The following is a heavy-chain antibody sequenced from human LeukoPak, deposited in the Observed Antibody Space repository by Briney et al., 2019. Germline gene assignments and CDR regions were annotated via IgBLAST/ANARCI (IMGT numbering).Heavy chain of an antibody. CDR1: GFSFSTYW. D-gene: IGHD1-26*01. CDR2: ISDDGRST. V-gene: IGHV3-74*01. Sequence: PGGSLRLSCAASGFSFSTYWMHWVRHAPGKGLVWVSRISDDGRSTDYAESVKGRFTISRDNAKNTLYLQMNSLRVEDTGIYYCTRIRRGSLTSVDYWGQGTLVTVSS. J-gene: IGHJ4*02. CDR3: TRIRRGSLTSVDY.